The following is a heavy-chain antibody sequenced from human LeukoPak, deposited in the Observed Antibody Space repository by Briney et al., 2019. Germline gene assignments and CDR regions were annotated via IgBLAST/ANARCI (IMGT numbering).Heavy chain of an antibody. D-gene: IGHD3-22*01. CDR2: IYYSGST. V-gene: IGHV4-39*07. CDR3: AREAYYYDSNPDY. CDR1: GGSISSSSYY. J-gene: IGHJ4*02. Sequence: PSETLSLTCTVSGGSISSSSYYWGWIRQPPGKGLEWIGSIYYSGSTYYNPSLKSRVTISVDTSKNQFSLKLSSVTAADTAVYYCAREAYYYDSNPDYWGQGTLVTVPS.